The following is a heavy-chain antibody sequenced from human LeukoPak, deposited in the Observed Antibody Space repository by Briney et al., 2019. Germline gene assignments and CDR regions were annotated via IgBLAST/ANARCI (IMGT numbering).Heavy chain of an antibody. Sequence: GGSLRLSCAASGFTFSSYSMNWVRQAPGKGLEWVSAISGSGGSTYYADSVKGRFTISRDNSKNTLYLQMNSLRAEDTAVYYCAKGDSYDFWSGSAAMDVWGKGTTVTVSS. CDR3: AKGDSYDFWSGSAAMDV. CDR1: GFTFSSYS. V-gene: IGHV3-23*01. CDR2: ISGSGGST. J-gene: IGHJ6*04. D-gene: IGHD3-3*01.